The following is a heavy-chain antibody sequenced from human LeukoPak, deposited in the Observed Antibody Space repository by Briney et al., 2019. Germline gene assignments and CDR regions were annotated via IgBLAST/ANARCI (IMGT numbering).Heavy chain of an antibody. J-gene: IGHJ6*02. Sequence: GESLKISCKGSGYSFTSYWIGWVRQMPGKGLEWMGIIYPGDSDTRYSPSFQGQVTISADKSISTAYLQWSSLKASDTAMYYCARHGDDYMYYYYGMDVWGQGTTVTVSS. D-gene: IGHD4-11*01. V-gene: IGHV5-51*01. CDR1: GYSFTSYW. CDR3: ARHGDDYMYYYYGMDV. CDR2: IYPGDSDT.